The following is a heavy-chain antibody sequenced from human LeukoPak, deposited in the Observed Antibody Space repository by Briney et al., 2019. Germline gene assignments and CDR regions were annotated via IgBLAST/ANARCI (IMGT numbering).Heavy chain of an antibody. CDR2: IDWDDDK. J-gene: IGHJ3*02. CDR3: ARTLTTQAGFDI. V-gene: IGHV2-70*04. CDR1: GFSLSTSGMR. D-gene: IGHD2-15*01. Sequence: SGPALVKPTQTLTLTFTFSGFSLSTSGMRVSWIRQPPGKAQEWLARIDWDDDKFYNTSLKTRLTISKDTSKNQVVLTMTNMDPVDTATYYCARTLTTQAGFDIWGQGTMVTVSS.